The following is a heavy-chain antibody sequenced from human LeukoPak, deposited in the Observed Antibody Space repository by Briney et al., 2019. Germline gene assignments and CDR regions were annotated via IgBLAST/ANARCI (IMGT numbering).Heavy chain of an antibody. Sequence: GASVKVSCKASGGTFSSYAISWVRQAPGQGLEWMGRIIPILGIANYAQKFQGRVTITADKSTSTAYMELSSLRSEDTAVYYCARDGYRLSGYFYYMDVWGKGTTVTVSS. J-gene: IGHJ6*03. CDR1: GGTFSSYA. D-gene: IGHD2-2*03. CDR2: IIPILGIA. CDR3: ARDGYRLSGYFYYMDV. V-gene: IGHV1-69*04.